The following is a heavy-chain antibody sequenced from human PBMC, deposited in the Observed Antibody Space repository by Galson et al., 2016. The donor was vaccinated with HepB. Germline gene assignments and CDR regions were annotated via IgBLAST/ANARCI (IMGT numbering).Heavy chain of an antibody. J-gene: IGHJ4*02. CDR1: GASTAISGSQ. CDR3: ARGVTAETLYFDS. CDR2: IYYSGHT. Sequence: TLSLTCTVSGASTAISGSQWTWIRQHPVKGLEWLGYIYYSGHTRSNPSLRSRLTFSLETSKNHFSLHLTSVTAADTAVYYCARGVTAETLYFDSWGQGTLVSVSS. D-gene: IGHD3-10*01. V-gene: IGHV4-31*03.